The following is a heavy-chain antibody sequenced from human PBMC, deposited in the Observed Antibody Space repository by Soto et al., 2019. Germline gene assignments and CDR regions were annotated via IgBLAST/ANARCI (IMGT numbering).Heavy chain of an antibody. CDR3: AREGSPEDCSSTSCYVVWFDP. Sequence: SVKVSCKASGGTFSSYAISWVRQAPGQGLEWMGGIIPIFGTANYAQKFQGRVTITADESTSTAYMELSSLRSEDTAVYYCAREGSPEDCSSTSCYVVWFDPWGQGTLVTSPQ. V-gene: IGHV1-69*13. CDR1: GGTFSSYA. J-gene: IGHJ5*02. CDR2: IIPIFGTA. D-gene: IGHD2-2*01.